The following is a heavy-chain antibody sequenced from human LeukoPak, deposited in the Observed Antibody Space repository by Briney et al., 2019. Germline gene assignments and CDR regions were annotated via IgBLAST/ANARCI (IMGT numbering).Heavy chain of an antibody. Sequence: GGSLRLSCAASGFTFSSYAMSWVRQAPGKGLEWVSVIYSGGSTYYADSVKGRFTISRDNSKNTLYLQMNSLRDEDTAVYYCARGQYQVLSYYYMDVWGKGTTVTVSS. CDR3: ARGQYQVLSYYYMDV. V-gene: IGHV3-66*02. D-gene: IGHD2-2*01. CDR2: IYSGGST. J-gene: IGHJ6*03. CDR1: GFTFSSYA.